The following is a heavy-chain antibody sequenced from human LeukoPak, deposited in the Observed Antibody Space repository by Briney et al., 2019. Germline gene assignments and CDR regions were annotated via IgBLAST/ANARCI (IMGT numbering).Heavy chain of an antibody. D-gene: IGHD1-26*01. CDR2: IYPGDSNT. Sequence: GESLKISCKGSGCRFTNYWIGWVRQMPGKGLEWMGIIYPGDSNTRYSPSFEGQVTMSADKSISTAYLQWSSLKASDTAIYYCARPLVGADAFDIWGQGTMVTVSS. CDR3: ARPLVGADAFDI. J-gene: IGHJ3*02. V-gene: IGHV5-51*01. CDR1: GCRFTNYW.